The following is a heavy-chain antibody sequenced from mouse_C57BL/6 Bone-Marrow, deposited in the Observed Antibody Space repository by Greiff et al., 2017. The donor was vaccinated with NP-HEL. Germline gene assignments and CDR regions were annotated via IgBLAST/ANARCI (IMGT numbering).Heavy chain of an antibody. CDR1: GFNIKDDY. CDR3: TTFGNVFAD. Sequence: VQLQQSGAELVRPGASVKLSCTASGFNIKDDYMHWVKQRPEQGLEWIGWIDPENGDTEYASKFQGKATITAAPSSNTAYLQLSSLTSEDTAVYYCTTFGNVFADWGQGTLVTVSA. J-gene: IGHJ3*01. V-gene: IGHV14-4*01. CDR2: IDPENGDT. D-gene: IGHD2-1*01.